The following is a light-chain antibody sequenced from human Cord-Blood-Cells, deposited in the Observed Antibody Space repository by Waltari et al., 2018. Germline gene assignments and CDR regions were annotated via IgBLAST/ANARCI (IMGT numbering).Light chain of an antibody. CDR2: GAS. Sequence: EIVLTQSPGTLSLSPGERATLSCRASPSVSSSYLAWYQQKPGQAPRLLIYGASSRATGIPDRFSGSGSGTDFTLTISRLEPEDFAVYYCQQYGSSPPWTFGQGTKVESK. J-gene: IGKJ1*01. CDR3: QQYGSSPPWT. CDR1: PSVSSSY. V-gene: IGKV3-20*01.